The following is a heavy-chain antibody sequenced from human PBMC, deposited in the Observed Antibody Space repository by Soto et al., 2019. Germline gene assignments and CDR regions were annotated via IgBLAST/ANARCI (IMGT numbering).Heavy chain of an antibody. J-gene: IGHJ4*02. Sequence: ASVKVSCKASGYTFTSYYMHWVRQAPGQGLEWMGIINPSGGSTSYAQKFQGRVTMTRDTSASTVYMELSSLRSEDTAVYYCARSIVVVTALGYWGQGTLVTAPQ. CDR1: GYTFTSYY. CDR3: ARSIVVVTALGY. V-gene: IGHV1-46*01. D-gene: IGHD2-21*02. CDR2: INPSGGST.